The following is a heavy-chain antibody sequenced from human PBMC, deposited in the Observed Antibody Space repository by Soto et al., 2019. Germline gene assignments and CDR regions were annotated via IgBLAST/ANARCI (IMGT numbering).Heavy chain of an antibody. CDR3: AKDRPQIWFGEEGFDY. J-gene: IGHJ4*02. D-gene: IGHD3-10*01. Sequence: EVQLLESGGGLVQPGGSLRLSCAASGFTFDNYAMSWVRQAPGKGLEWVSAISGSGAGTYYADSVKGRFTISRDNSENTLYLQMNSLRAEDTAVYYCAKDRPQIWFGEEGFDYWGRGTLVTVSS. V-gene: IGHV3-23*01. CDR1: GFTFDNYA. CDR2: ISGSGAGT.